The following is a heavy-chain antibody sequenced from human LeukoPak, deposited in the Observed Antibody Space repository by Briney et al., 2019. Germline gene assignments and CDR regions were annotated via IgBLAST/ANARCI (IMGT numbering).Heavy chain of an antibody. CDR1: GLTFSSYE. CDR3: AKSGYCSSTSCYPRHYYYYGMDV. J-gene: IGHJ6*04. D-gene: IGHD2-2*01. V-gene: IGHV3-48*03. CDR2: ISSSGSTI. Sequence: GGALRLSCAACGLTFSSYEMNWVRQAPGKGLEGVSYISSSGSTIYYADSVKGRFPISRDNSKNTLYLQMHSLRAEDTAVYYCAKSGYCSSTSCYPRHYYYYGMDVWGKGTTVTVSS.